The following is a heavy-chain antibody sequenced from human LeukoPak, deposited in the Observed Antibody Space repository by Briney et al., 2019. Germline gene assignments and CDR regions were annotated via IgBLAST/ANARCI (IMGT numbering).Heavy chain of an antibody. J-gene: IGHJ3*02. CDR2: ISYDGSNK. CDR1: GFTFSSYG. D-gene: IGHD3-10*01. Sequence: PGGSLRLSCAASGFTFSSYGMHWVRQAPGKGLEWVAVISYDGSNKYYADSVKGRFTTSRDNSKNTLYLQMNSLRAEDTAVYYCAKREARGVMPGAFDIWGQGTMVTVSS. V-gene: IGHV3-30*18. CDR3: AKREARGVMPGAFDI.